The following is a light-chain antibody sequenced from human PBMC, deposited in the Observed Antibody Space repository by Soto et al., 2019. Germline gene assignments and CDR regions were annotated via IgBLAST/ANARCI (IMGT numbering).Light chain of an antibody. J-gene: IGKJ3*01. CDR3: QQRGT. CDR1: QSVNKH. V-gene: IGKV3-11*01. CDR2: DTS. Sequence: EIVLTQSPATLSVSPGERATLSCRASQSVNKHLAWYQHRTGQAPRLLIYDTSYRAAGIPARFSGSGSGTDFSLTISSLEPEDLAVYYCQQRGTFGPGTAVDIX.